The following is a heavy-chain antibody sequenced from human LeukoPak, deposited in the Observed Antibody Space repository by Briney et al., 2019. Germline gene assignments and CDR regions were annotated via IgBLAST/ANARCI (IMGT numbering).Heavy chain of an antibody. V-gene: IGHV4-59*01. CDR3: ARGGTYNDILSIDP. CDR1: GGSITYYY. Sequence: SETLSLTCTVSGGSITYYYWAWTRQPPGKGREWIGQIYYTGSTYSNPSLKRRVTISVDTPRIQFSLTLTSGTAADTAVYYCARGGTYNDILSIDPWSRGTLVTLSS. J-gene: IGHJ5*02. CDR2: IYYTGST. D-gene: IGHD3-9*01.